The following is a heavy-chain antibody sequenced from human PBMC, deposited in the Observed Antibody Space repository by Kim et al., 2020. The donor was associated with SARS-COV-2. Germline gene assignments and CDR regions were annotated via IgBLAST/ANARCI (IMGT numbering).Heavy chain of an antibody. CDR3: AREGQGFLGYYYYMDV. V-gene: IGHV4-4*07. J-gene: IGHJ6*03. Sequence: SETLSLTCTVSGGSISSYYWSWIRQPAGKGLEWIGRIYTSGSTNYNPSLKSRVTMSVDTSKNQFSLKLSSVTAADTAVYYCAREGQGFLGYYYYMDVWGKGTTVTVSS. CDR2: IYTSGST. CDR1: GGSISSYY.